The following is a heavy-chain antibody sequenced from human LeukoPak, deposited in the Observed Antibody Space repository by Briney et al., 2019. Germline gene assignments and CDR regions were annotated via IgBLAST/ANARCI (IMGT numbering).Heavy chain of an antibody. J-gene: IGHJ4*02. V-gene: IGHV4-30-2*01. CDR3: ARGRPGIQLCLPEFNN. D-gene: IGHD5-18*01. Sequence: SQTLSLTCAVSGGSISSGGYSWSWIRQPPGKGLEWIGYIYHSGSTYYNPSLKSRVTISVDRSKTQFSLKLSSVTAADTAVYYCARGRPGIQLCLPEFNNWGQETRVTVSS. CDR1: GGSISSGGYS. CDR2: IYHSGST.